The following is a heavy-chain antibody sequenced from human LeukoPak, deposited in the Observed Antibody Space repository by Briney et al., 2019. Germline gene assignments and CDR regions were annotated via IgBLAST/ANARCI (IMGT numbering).Heavy chain of an antibody. CDR1: GFTFSNAW. J-gene: IGHJ4*02. CDR2: IKSKTDGGTT. Sequence: GWSVRLSCAACGFTFSNAWMRWVRQPPARGVEWIGRIKSKTDGGTTDYAAPVKGRFTISRDDSKNTLYLQMNSLKTEDTAVYYCTTDRTTPFDYGGQGTLVTVSS. CDR3: TTDRTTPFDY. V-gene: IGHV3-15*01. D-gene: IGHD2/OR15-2a*01.